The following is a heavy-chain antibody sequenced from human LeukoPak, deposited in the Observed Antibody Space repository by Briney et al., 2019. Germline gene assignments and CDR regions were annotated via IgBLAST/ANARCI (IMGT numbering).Heavy chain of an antibody. CDR1: GGSISSYY. V-gene: IGHV4-59*01. Sequence: SETLSLTCTVSGGSISSYYWSWIRQPPGKGLEWIGYIYYSGSTNYNPSLKSRVTISVDTSKNQFSLKLSSVTAADTAVYYCARGGGSYERLGDWGQGTLVTVSS. CDR2: IYYSGST. CDR3: ARGGGSYERLGD. D-gene: IGHD1-26*01. J-gene: IGHJ4*02.